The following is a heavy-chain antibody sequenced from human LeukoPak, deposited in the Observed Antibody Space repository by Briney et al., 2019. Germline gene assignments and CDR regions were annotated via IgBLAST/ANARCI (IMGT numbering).Heavy chain of an antibody. D-gene: IGHD1-7*01. CDR2: ISSSSSTI. CDR1: GFTFSSYS. V-gene: IGHV3-48*01. J-gene: IGHJ6*02. Sequence: GGSLRLSCAASGFTFSSYSMNWVRQAPGKGLEWVSYISSSSSTIDYADSVKGRFTISRDNAKNSLYLQMNSLRAEDTAVYYCARDHATGTTWRYGMDVWGQGTTVTVSS. CDR3: ARDHATGTTWRYGMDV.